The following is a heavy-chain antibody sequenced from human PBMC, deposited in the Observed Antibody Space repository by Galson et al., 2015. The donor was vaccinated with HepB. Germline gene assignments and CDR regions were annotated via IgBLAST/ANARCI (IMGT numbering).Heavy chain of an antibody. CDR1: GFTFEDYA. CDR2: ISWKSDFT. J-gene: IGHJ4*02. D-gene: IGHD2-2*01. V-gene: IGHV3-9*01. CDR3: ARDGEKGESMPWFFFDY. Sequence: SLRLSCAASGFTFEDYAMHWVRQVPGKGLEWVAGISWKSDFTSYADSVRGRFTISRDNAKYSLYLQMNSLSAEDTAVYYCARDGEKGESMPWFFFDYGGQAALVTGSS.